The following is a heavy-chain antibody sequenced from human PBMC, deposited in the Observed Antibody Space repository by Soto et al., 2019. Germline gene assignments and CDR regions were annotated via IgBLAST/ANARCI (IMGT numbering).Heavy chain of an antibody. CDR2: IYYSGST. D-gene: IGHD6-13*01. CDR1: GGSISSGGYY. V-gene: IGHV4-31*11. Sequence: PSETLSLTCAVSGGSISSGGYYWGWIRQHPGKGLEWIGYIYYSGSTYYNPSLKSRVTISVDTSKNRFSLKLSSVTAADTAVYYCARDMLAAAGYYYYGMDVWGQGTTVTVSS. CDR3: ARDMLAAAGYYYYGMDV. J-gene: IGHJ6*02.